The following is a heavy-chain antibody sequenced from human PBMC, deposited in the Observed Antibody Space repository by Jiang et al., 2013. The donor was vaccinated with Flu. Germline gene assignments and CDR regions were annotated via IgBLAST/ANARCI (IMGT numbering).Heavy chain of an antibody. D-gene: IGHD2-2*01. Sequence: SGAEVKKPGSSVKVSCKASGGTFSSYAISWVRQAPGQGLEWMGRIIPILGIANYAQKFQGRVTITADKSTSTAYMELSSLRSEDTAVYYCVGSGPAAHFDYWGQGTLVTVSS. CDR3: VGSGPAAHFDY. J-gene: IGHJ4*02. CDR2: IIPILGIA. V-gene: IGHV1-69*04. CDR1: GGTFSSYA.